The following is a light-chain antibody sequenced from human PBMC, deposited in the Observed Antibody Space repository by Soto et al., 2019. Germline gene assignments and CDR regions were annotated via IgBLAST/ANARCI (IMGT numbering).Light chain of an antibody. CDR2: GAS. V-gene: IGKV3-20*01. CDR3: QQYGSSPH. Sequence: EIVLTQSPGTLSLSPGERATLSCRASQSVSSSYLAWHQQKPGQAPRLLIYGASSRATGIPDRFSGSGSGTDFTLTISRLEPEDFAVYYCQQYGSSPHFGGGTKVDIK. CDR1: QSVSSSY. J-gene: IGKJ4*01.